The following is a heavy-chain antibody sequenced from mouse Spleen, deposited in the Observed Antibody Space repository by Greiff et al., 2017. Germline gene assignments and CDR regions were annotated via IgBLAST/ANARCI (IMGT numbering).Heavy chain of an antibody. J-gene: IGHJ4*01. Sequence: QVQLQQPGAELVMPGASVKLSCKASGYTFTSYWMHWVKQRPGQGLEWIGEIDPSDSYTNYNQKFKGKATLTVDKSSSTAYMQLSSLTSEDSAVYYCARKGFVKGGAMDYWGQGTSVTVSS. CDR1: GYTFTSYW. V-gene: IGHV1-69*01. CDR3: ARKGFVKGGAMDY. CDR2: IDPSDSYT. D-gene: IGHD1-3*01.